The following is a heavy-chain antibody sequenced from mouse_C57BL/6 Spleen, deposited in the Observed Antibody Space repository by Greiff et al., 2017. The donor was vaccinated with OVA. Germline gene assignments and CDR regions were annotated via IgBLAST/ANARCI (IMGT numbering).Heavy chain of an antibody. CDR3: ARSGDYYGSSNPYFDY. CDR2: IHPNSGST. Sequence: QVQLQQPGAELVKPGASVKLSCKASGYTFTSYWMHWVKQRPGQGLEWIGMIHPNSGSTNYNEKFKSKATLTVDKSSSTAYMQLSSLTSEDSAVYYCARSGDYYGSSNPYFDYWGQGTTLTVSS. D-gene: IGHD1-1*01. V-gene: IGHV1-64*01. CDR1: GYTFTSYW. J-gene: IGHJ2*01.